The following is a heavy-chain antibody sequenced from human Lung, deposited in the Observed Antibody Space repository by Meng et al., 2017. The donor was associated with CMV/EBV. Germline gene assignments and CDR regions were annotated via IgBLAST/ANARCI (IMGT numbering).Heavy chain of an antibody. D-gene: IGHD6-13*01. CDR3: ASDRIAAAETHDY. Sequence: TXSLTXXVYGGSFSGYYWSWIRRPPGKGLEWIGEINHSGSTNYNPSLKSRVTIPVDTSKNQFSLKLSSVTAADTAVYYCASDRIAAAETHDYWGQGTLVTVSS. CDR2: INHSGST. CDR1: GGSFSGYY. V-gene: IGHV4-34*01. J-gene: IGHJ4*02.